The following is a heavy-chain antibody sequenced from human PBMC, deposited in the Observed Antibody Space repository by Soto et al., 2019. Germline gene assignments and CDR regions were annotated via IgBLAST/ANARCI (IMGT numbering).Heavy chain of an antibody. CDR1: GFTFNTYG. V-gene: IGHV3-30*03. CDR2: ISYDGINK. D-gene: IGHD1-26*01. J-gene: IGHJ2*01. Sequence: GSLRLSCAASGFTFNTYGMHWVRQAPGKGLEWVAAISYDGINKYYVDSVKGRFTISRDNSKNTLYVQMNSLRAEDTALYYCARSPQPTRGIHWYFDLWGRGILVTVS. CDR3: ARSPQPTRGIHWYFDL.